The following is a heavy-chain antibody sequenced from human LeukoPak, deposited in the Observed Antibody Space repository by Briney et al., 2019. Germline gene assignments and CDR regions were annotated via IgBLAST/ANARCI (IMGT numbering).Heavy chain of an antibody. D-gene: IGHD3-10*01. Sequence: PGGSLRLSCAASGFTFSSYGMHWVRQAPGKGLEWVAVISYDGSNKYYADSVKGRFTISRDNSKNTLYLQMNSLRAEDTAVYYCASGEWPHNYWGQGTLVTVSS. CDR2: ISYDGSNK. J-gene: IGHJ4*02. CDR3: ASGEWPHNY. V-gene: IGHV3-30*03. CDR1: GFTFSSYG.